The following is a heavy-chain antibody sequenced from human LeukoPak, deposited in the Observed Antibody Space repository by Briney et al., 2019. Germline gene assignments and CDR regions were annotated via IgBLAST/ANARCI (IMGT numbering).Heavy chain of an antibody. CDR2: INPDGRDT. CDR3: TGWGDTTAEYFQR. V-gene: IGHV3-7*01. D-gene: IGHD2-21*02. Sequence: GGSLRLSCVVSGFTFNRCWMNRVRQAPGKGLEWVAHINPDGRDTYYVDSVKGRFTISRDNAQNSMYLQMNSLRVEDTAVYYCTGWGDTTAEYFQRWGQGTLVTVSS. J-gene: IGHJ1*01. CDR1: GFTFNRCW.